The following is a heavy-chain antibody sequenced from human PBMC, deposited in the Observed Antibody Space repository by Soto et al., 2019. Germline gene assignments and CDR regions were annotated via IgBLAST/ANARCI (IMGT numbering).Heavy chain of an antibody. V-gene: IGHV6-1*01. D-gene: IGHD6-19*01. J-gene: IGHJ4*02. CDR1: GDSVSSNTAA. CDR3: ERGVAGTGFDL. Sequence: SQTLSLTCAISGDSVSSNTAAWNWIRSSPLRGLEWLGRTYYRSNWRHDYAVSVKSRITVNPDTSKNHFSLQLNSVTPDDTAVYYCERGVAGTGFDLWGQGPLVTVSS. CDR2: TYYRSNWRH.